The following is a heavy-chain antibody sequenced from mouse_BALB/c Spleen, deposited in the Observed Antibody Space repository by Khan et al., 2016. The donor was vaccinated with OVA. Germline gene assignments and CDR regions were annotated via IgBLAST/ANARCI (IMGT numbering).Heavy chain of an antibody. J-gene: IGHJ3*01. CDR2: IDPFSGDS. V-gene: IGHV1-31*01. D-gene: IGHD2-2*01. CDR1: GYSFTSYY. CDR3: TRHGYVGWFTY. Sequence: EVELVESGPELMKPGASVKISCKASGYSFTSYYIHWVMQRPGESLEWIGYIDPFSGDSTYNQKFKVKATLTVDKSSSTAYIHLSSLTSEDSAVYYCTRHGYVGWFTYWGQGTLVTVSA.